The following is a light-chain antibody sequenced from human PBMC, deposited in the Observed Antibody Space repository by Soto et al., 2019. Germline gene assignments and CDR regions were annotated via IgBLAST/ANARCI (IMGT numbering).Light chain of an antibody. CDR2: EVS. V-gene: IGLV2-8*01. Sequence: QSALTQPPSASGSPGQSVTISCTGTTSDVGGYDYVSWYQQHPGKAPKLMIYEVSNRPSGVPDRFSGSKSGRKTSLTVYGLQAKDEAEYYCSSYAGSNNLVVFGGGTKLPVL. J-gene: IGLJ2*01. CDR3: SSYAGSNNLVV. CDR1: TSDVGGYDY.